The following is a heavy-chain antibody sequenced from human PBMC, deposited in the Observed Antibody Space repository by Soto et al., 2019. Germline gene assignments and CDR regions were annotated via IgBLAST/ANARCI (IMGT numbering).Heavy chain of an antibody. J-gene: IGHJ5*02. CDR3: VRDGTKTLRDWFDP. V-gene: IGHV4-4*07. CDR1: GASISGFY. Sequence: PSETLSLTCTVAGASISGFYWSWIRKSAGKGLEWIGRIYAIGTTDYNPSLKSRVMMSVDTSKKQFSLKLRSVTAADTAVYYFVRDGTKTLRDWFDPWGQGISVTGSS. D-gene: IGHD1-1*01. CDR2: IYAIGTT.